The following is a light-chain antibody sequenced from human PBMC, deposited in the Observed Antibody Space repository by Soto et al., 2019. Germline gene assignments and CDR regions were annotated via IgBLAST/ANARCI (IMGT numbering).Light chain of an antibody. Sequence: DIQMTQSPSTLSASVGDRVIITCRASQSISNWLAWYQQKPGRAPKLLIFDASSLQSGVPSRFSGSGSGTEFFLSISSLQPDDSATYYCQQLNSYYRTFGQGTKVDI. CDR1: QSISNW. CDR2: DAS. J-gene: IGKJ1*01. V-gene: IGKV1-5*01. CDR3: QQLNSYYRT.